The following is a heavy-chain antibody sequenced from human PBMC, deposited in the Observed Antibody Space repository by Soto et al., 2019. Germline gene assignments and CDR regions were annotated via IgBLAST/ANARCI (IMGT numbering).Heavy chain of an antibody. J-gene: IGHJ2*01. V-gene: IGHV1-18*04. CDR3: ARGYSYGSYWFFDL. CDR2: ISVYNGNT. D-gene: IGHD5-18*01. Sequence: GASVKVSCKASGYAFTSYDITWVRQAPGQGLEWMGWISVYNGNTNYAQKLQGRVTMTTDTSTSTAYMELWSLSSDDTAVYYCARGYSYGSYWFFDLWGRGTLVTVSS. CDR1: GYAFTSYD.